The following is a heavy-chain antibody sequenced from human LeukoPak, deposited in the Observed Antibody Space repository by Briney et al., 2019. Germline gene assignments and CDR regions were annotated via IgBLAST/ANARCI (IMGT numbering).Heavy chain of an antibody. J-gene: IGHJ4*02. CDR1: GFTFNTYS. CDR2: ISSSSSYI. D-gene: IGHD3-22*01. Sequence: GGSLRLSCAASGFTFNTYSMNWVRQAPGKGLEWVSFISSSSSYIDYADSVKGRFTISRDNTKNSLFLQMNNVRAEDTAVYYCARRGYYYDSSGYYSYEGRDYWGQGTVVTVSS. CDR3: ARRGYYYDSSGYYSYEGRDY. V-gene: IGHV3-21*01.